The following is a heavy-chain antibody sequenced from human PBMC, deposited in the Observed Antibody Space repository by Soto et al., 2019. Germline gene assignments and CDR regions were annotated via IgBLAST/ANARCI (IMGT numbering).Heavy chain of an antibody. J-gene: IGHJ5*02. Sequence: PGGSLRLSCAASGFTFSNAWMSWVRQAPGKGLEWVGRIKSKTDGGTTDYAAPVKGRFTISRDDSKNTLYLQMNSLKTEDTAVYCSTPNILDGYKWYRIMYNWFDPWGQGTLVTVSS. D-gene: IGHD2-8*01. CDR3: TPNILDGYKWYRIMYNWFDP. CDR1: GFTFSNAW. CDR2: IKSKTDGGTT. V-gene: IGHV3-15*01.